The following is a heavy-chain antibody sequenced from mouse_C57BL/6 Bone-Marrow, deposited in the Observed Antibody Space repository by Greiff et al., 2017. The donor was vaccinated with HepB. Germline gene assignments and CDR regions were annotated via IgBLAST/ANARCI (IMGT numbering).Heavy chain of an antibody. Sequence: VQLQQSGPELVKPGASVKISCKASGYTFTDYYMNWVKQSHGKSLEWIGDINPNNGGTSYNQKFKGKATLTVDKSSSTAYMELRSLTSEDSAVYYCARRGGRGYWGQGTTLTVSS. D-gene: IGHD3-3*01. CDR2: INPNNGGT. J-gene: IGHJ2*01. CDR1: GYTFTDYY. V-gene: IGHV1-26*01. CDR3: ARRGGRGY.